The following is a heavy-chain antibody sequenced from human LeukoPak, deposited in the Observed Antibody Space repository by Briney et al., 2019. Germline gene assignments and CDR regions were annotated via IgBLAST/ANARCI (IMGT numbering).Heavy chain of an antibody. D-gene: IGHD5-18*01. Sequence: GGSLRLSCAASGFTFDDYAMHWVRQAPGKGLEWVSGISWNSGSIGYADSVKGRFTISRDNAKNSLYLQMNSLRAEDTAVYYCAKEDTAMVIYYYYGMDVWGKGTTVTVSS. CDR3: AKEDTAMVIYYYYGMDV. V-gene: IGHV3-9*01. CDR2: ISWNSGSI. J-gene: IGHJ6*04. CDR1: GFTFDDYA.